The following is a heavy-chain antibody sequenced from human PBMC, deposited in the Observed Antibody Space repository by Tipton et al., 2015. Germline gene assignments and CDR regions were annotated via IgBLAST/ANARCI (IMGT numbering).Heavy chain of an antibody. V-gene: IGHV3-23*01. CDR1: GFAFSNYA. D-gene: IGHD5-12*01. CDR2: IGGSGGST. J-gene: IGHJ4*02. CDR3: ARVKVATMLYYFDY. Sequence: SLRLSCTASGFAFSNYAMSWVRQAPGKGLEWVSAIGGSGGSTYYADSVKGRFSISRDNTKNTLYLQMNSLRAEDTAVYYCARVKVATMLYYFDYWGQGILVTASS.